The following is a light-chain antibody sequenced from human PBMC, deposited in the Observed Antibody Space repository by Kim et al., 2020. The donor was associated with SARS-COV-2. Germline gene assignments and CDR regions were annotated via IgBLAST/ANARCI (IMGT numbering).Light chain of an antibody. CDR2: DVS. V-gene: IGLV2-14*04. CDR1: SSDVGGYNY. J-gene: IGLJ3*02. Sequence: GQSLTISCTGTSSDVGGYNYVAWYQQHPGKAPKRMLFDVSQRPSGVSNRFSGSKSGNTASLTISGLQAEDEADYHCSSYTSSRTWVFGGGTQLTVL. CDR3: SSYTSSRTWV.